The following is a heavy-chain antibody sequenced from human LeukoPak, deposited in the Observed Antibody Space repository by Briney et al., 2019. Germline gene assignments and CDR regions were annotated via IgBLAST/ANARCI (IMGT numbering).Heavy chain of an antibody. CDR1: GFTFSSYA. V-gene: IGHV3-23*01. CDR3: AKDPYYDRGPNWFDP. Sequence: GGSLRLSCAASGFTFSSYAMSWVRQAPGKGLEWVSAISGSGGSTYYADSVKGRFTISRDNSKNTLYLQMNSLRAEDTAVYYCAKDPYYDRGPNWFDPWGQGTRVTVSS. D-gene: IGHD3-22*01. CDR2: ISGSGGST. J-gene: IGHJ5*02.